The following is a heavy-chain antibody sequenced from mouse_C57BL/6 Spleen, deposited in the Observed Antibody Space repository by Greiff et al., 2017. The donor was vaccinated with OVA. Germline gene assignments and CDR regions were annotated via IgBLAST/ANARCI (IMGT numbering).Heavy chain of an antibody. CDR2: ISYDGSN. CDR3: ARCIGSSYYFDY. J-gene: IGHJ2*01. V-gene: IGHV3-6*01. D-gene: IGHD1-1*01. Sequence: EVQRVESGPGLVKPSQSLSLTCSVTGYSITSGYYWNWIRQFPGNKLEWMGYISYDGSNNYNPSLKNRVSITRDTSKNQFFLKLNSVTTEDTATYYCARCIGSSYYFDYWGQGTTLTVSS. CDR1: GYSITSGYY.